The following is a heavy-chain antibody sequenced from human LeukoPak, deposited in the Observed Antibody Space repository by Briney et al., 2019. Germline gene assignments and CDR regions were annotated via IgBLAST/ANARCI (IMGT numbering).Heavy chain of an antibody. CDR1: GFTFRSYW. Sequence: GGSLRLSCAASGFTFRSYWMTWVRQAPGKGLEWVANIKEDGSQKYYVDSVQGRFTISRDNAKNSLYLPMDSLRAEDRAVYYCARIISGIYYGDAFDVWGQGTIVTVSS. V-gene: IGHV3-7*01. J-gene: IGHJ3*01. CDR3: ARIISGIYYGDAFDV. D-gene: IGHD1-26*01. CDR2: IKEDGSQK.